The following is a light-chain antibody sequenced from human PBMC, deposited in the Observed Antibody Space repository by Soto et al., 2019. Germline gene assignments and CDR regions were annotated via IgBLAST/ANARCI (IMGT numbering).Light chain of an antibody. CDR1: QSIGSG. Sequence: DIQMTHSPSSLSASVGDRVTISCRASQSIGSGLAWYQQKLGETPKLLIYQASSLESGVPSRFSGSGSGTQFTLTISSLQPDDFATYYCQQYNTYPWTFGQGTKVEIK. CDR2: QAS. CDR3: QQYNTYPWT. V-gene: IGKV1-5*03. J-gene: IGKJ1*01.